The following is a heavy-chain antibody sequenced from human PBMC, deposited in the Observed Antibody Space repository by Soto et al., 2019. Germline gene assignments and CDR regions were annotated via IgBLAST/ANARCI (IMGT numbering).Heavy chain of an antibody. J-gene: IGHJ6*02. V-gene: IGHV5-51*01. CDR2: IFPGDSHT. Sequence: GESLKISCKGSGYNFTNYWIGWVRQMPGKGLEWMGIIFPGDSHTRYSPSFQGHVTISADESITTAYLQWSSLKASDTAIYYSSSERGSEYFDLSYYPMDAWGQGTTVTVSS. CDR3: SSERGSEYFDLSYYPMDA. CDR1: GYNFTNYW. D-gene: IGHD3-3*01.